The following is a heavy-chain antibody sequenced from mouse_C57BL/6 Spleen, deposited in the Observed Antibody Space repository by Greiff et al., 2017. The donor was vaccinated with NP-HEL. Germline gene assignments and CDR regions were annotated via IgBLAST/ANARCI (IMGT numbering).Heavy chain of an antibody. D-gene: IGHD3-1*01. J-gene: IGHJ4*01. CDR3: VRQRARDYAMDY. V-gene: IGHV10-1*01. Sequence: EVQLVESGGGLVQPKGSLKLSCAASGFSFNTYAMNWVRQAPGKGLEWVARIRSKSNNYATYYADSVKDRFTISRDDSESMLYLQMNNLKTEDTAMYYCVRQRARDYAMDYWGQGTSVTVSS. CDR2: IRSKSNNYAT. CDR1: GFSFNTYA.